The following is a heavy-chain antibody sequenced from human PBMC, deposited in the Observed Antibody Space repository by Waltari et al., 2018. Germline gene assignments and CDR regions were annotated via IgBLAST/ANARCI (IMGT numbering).Heavy chain of an antibody. CDR3: ATSLPPFIVVVVPLPFDY. Sequence: QIQLVQSGPEVKEPGTSVKVSCKTSGFTFSTSTIQWVRQARGQRLEWIGYVIIRSGNKKIATHFLDRVTISTDMSTGTAYMWLSSLRSEDSAVYYCATSLPPFIVVVVPLPFDYWGQGTLVTVSS. J-gene: IGHJ4*02. D-gene: IGHD2-15*01. V-gene: IGHV1-58*02. CDR1: GFTFSTST. CDR2: VIIRSGNK.